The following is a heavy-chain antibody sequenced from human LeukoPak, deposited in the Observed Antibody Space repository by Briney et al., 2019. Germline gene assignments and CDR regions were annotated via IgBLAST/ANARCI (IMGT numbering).Heavy chain of an antibody. J-gene: IGHJ5*02. V-gene: IGHV4-59*08. D-gene: IGHD2-2*01. CDR2: IYYSGST. CDR3: ARTFPSSTSETNWFDP. Sequence: SETLSLTCTVSGGSIGSYYWSWIRQPPGKGLEWIGYIYYSGSTNYNPSLKSRVTISVDTSKNQFSLKLSSVTAADTAVYYCARTFPSSTSETNWFDPWGQGTLVTVSS. CDR1: GGSIGSYY.